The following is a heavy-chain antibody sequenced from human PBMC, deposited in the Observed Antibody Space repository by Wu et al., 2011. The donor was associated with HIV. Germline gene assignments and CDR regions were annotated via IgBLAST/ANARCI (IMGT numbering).Heavy chain of an antibody. CDR1: GGTFSGYT. J-gene: IGHJ4*02. CDR3: ARDLGGDEDC. V-gene: IGHV1-8*02. CDR2: MHPNSGNT. D-gene: IGHD2-21*01. Sequence: QVQLVQSGAEVKKPGSSVKVSCKASGGTFSGYTISWVRQAPGQGLEWMGWMHPNSGNTGYAQKFQDRVTMTRNTSISTAYMELSSLRSEDTAVYYCARDLGGDEDCWGQGTLVTVSS.